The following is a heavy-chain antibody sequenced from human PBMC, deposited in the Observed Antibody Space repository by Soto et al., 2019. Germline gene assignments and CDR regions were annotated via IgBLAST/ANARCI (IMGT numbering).Heavy chain of an antibody. V-gene: IGHV3-30-3*01. CDR2: ISYDGSNK. D-gene: IGHD5-12*01. Sequence: QVQLVESGGGVVQPGRSLRLSCAASGFTFSSYAMHWVRQAPGKGLEWVAVISYDGSNKYYADSVKGRFTISRDNSKNXLYLQRNSLRAEDTAVYYCARAYDDESGYYYGMDVWGQGTTVTVSS. J-gene: IGHJ6*02. CDR3: ARAYDDESGYYYGMDV. CDR1: GFTFSSYA.